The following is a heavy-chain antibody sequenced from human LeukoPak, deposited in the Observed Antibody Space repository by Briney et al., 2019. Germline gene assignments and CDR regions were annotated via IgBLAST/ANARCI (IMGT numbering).Heavy chain of an antibody. CDR2: INPSGGST. CDR3: ARDRRSSGWYNGLRWFDP. Sequence: ASVKVSCKASGHTFTSYYMHWVRQAPGQGLEWMGIINPSGGSTSYAQKFQGRVTMTRDMSTSTVYMELSSLRSEDTAVYYCARDRRSSGWYNGLRWFDPWGQGTLVTVSS. V-gene: IGHV1-46*01. CDR1: GHTFTSYY. D-gene: IGHD6-19*01. J-gene: IGHJ5*02.